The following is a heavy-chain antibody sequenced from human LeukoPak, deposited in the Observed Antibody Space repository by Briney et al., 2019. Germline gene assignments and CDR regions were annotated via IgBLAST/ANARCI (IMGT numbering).Heavy chain of an antibody. CDR3: ARDGYYYDSSGYYRYYFDY. V-gene: IGHV3-21*01. CDR1: GFTFSSYS. D-gene: IGHD3-22*01. J-gene: IGHJ4*02. Sequence: GGSLRLSCAASGFTFSSYSMNWVRQAPGKGLEWVSSISSSSSYIYYADPVKGRFTISRDNAKNSLYLQMNSLRAEDTAVYYCARDGYYYDSSGYYRYYFDYWGQGTLVTVSS. CDR2: ISSSSSYI.